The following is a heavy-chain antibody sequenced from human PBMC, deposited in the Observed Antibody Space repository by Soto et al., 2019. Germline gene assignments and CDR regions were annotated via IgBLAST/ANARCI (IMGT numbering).Heavy chain of an antibody. J-gene: IGHJ4*02. D-gene: IGHD1-26*01. Sequence: ASGEGSCKASGYIFTSYGIIWVRQAPGQGLEWMGWISAYNGNIHYAQKLQGRVTMTTDTSTSTAYMELRSLRSDDTAVYYCARVGGSYYFDYWSQGTLVTVSS. CDR1: GYIFTSYG. V-gene: IGHV1-18*04. CDR3: ARVGGSYYFDY. CDR2: ISAYNGNI.